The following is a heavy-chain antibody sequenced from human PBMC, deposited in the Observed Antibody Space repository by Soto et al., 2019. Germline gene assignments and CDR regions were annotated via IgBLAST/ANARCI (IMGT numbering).Heavy chain of an antibody. CDR2: MNPNSGNT. CDR3: ARERSAAGTGWFDP. D-gene: IGHD6-13*01. Sequence: QVQLVQSGAEVKKPGASVKVSCKASGYTFTSYDINWVRQATGQGLEWMGWMNPNSGNTGYAQKFQGRVTMTRTTSISTPYMELRSLRSEDTPVYYCARERSAAGTGWFDPWGQGPLVTVSS. CDR1: GYTFTSYD. J-gene: IGHJ5*02. V-gene: IGHV1-8*01.